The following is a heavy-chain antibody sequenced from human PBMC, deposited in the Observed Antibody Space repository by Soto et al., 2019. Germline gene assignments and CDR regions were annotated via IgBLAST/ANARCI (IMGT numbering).Heavy chain of an antibody. J-gene: IGHJ6*02. V-gene: IGHV1-69*12. D-gene: IGHD2-15*01. CDR3: ARDKDRQQLGGNYYYGIDV. CDR1: GGTFGNSA. Sequence: QVQLVQSGAEVKKPGSSVTVSCKASGGTFGNSAISWVRQAPGQGLEWMGGIIPIFSTPDYAQKFQGRITITAEDSTTTAYMEVTRLKSEDSAVYYCARDKDRQQLGGNYYYGIDVWGQGTTVTVSS. CDR2: IIPIFSTP.